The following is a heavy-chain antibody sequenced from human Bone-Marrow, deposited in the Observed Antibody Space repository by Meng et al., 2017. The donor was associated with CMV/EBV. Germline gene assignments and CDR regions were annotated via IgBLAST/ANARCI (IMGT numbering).Heavy chain of an antibody. D-gene: IGHD3-3*01. CDR1: GFTFSSFW. CDR3: ARMVGLFAIFGVASDY. V-gene: IGHV3-7*01. CDR2: IKQDGSAK. J-gene: IGHJ4*02. Sequence: GESLKISCAASGFTFSSFWMSWVRQAPGRGLEWVANIKQDGSAKNYVDSVKGRFTISRDNAKNSLYLQMNSLRAEDTAVYYCARMVGLFAIFGVASDYWGQGTLVTVSS.